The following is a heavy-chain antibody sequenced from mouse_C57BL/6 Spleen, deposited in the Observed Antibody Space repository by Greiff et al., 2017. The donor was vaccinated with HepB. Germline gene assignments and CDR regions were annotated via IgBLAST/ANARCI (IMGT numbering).Heavy chain of an antibody. CDR3: AVLLRNFDY. D-gene: IGHD1-1*01. CDR1: GYTFTDYY. Sequence: EVQLQQSGPELVKPGASVKISCKASGYTFTDYYMNWVKQSHGKSLEWIGDINPNNGGTSYNQKFKGKATLTVDKSSSTAYMELRSLTSEDSAVYYCAVLLRNFDYWGQGTTLTVSS. V-gene: IGHV1-26*01. CDR2: INPNNGGT. J-gene: IGHJ2*01.